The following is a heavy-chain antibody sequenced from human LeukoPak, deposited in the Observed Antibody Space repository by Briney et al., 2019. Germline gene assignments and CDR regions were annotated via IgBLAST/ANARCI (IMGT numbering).Heavy chain of an antibody. CDR1: GFTFSSYA. V-gene: IGHV3-30-3*01. CDR3: ARSYCGGDCYSDDAFDI. D-gene: IGHD2-21*02. J-gene: IGHJ3*02. CDR2: ISYDGSNK. Sequence: GGSLRLPCAASGFTFSSYAMHWVRQAPGKGLEWLAVISYDGSNKYYADSVKGRFTISRDNSKNTLYLQMNSLRAEDTAVYYCARSYCGGDCYSDDAFDIWGQGTMVTVSS.